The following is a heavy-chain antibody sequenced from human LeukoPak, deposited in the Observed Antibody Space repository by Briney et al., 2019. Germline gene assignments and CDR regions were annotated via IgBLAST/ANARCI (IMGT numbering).Heavy chain of an antibody. Sequence: AGGSLRLSCAASGFTFSSYAMGWVRQAPGKGLEWVSAISGSGGSTYYADSVKGRFTISRDNSKNTLYLQMNSLRAEDTAVYYCATDQAGDPYYYYYIDVWGKGTTVTVSS. D-gene: IGHD7-27*01. CDR2: ISGSGGST. CDR1: GFTFSSYA. V-gene: IGHV3-23*01. CDR3: ATDQAGDPYYYYYIDV. J-gene: IGHJ6*03.